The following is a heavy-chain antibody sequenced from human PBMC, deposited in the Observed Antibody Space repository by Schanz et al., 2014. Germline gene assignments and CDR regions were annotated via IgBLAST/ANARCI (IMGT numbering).Heavy chain of an antibody. J-gene: IGHJ4*02. Sequence: QVQLVESGGGVVQPGRSLRLSCATSGFTFSSYGMHWVRQAPGKGLEWVAVIWFDGNNKYYADSVKGRFTISRDNAKNSLYLQMYSLRAEDTAVYYCARVGYGSGRSFDYWGQGTLVTVSS. V-gene: IGHV3-33*01. CDR2: IWFDGNNK. CDR1: GFTFSSYG. D-gene: IGHD3-10*01. CDR3: ARVGYGSGRSFDY.